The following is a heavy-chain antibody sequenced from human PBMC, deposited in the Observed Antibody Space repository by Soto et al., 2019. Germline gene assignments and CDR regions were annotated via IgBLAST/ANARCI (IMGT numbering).Heavy chain of an antibody. V-gene: IGHV5-10-1*01. CDR2: IDPSNSHV. CDR1: GFSFTNYW. D-gene: IGHD3-22*01. Sequence: RGESLKISCEGSGFSFTNYWISWVRQMPGKGLEWMGRIDPSNSHVTYSPSFQGHVTISVDKSIGTAYLQWSNLKASDTAMYFCARLSDSSGSDFWGQGTVVTVSS. CDR3: ARLSDSSGSDF. J-gene: IGHJ4*02.